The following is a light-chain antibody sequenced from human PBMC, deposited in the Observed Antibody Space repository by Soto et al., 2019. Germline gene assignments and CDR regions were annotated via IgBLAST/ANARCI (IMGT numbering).Light chain of an antibody. CDR1: QSISSNY. CDR3: QQYGSSPIT. Sequence: EIVLTQSPGTLSLSPGERATLSCRGSQSISSNYLAWYQQKPGQAPRLLIYGASTRATGIPDRFSGSGSGTDFTLTISRLEPEDFAVYYCQQYGSSPITFGQGTRLEIK. V-gene: IGKV3-20*01. J-gene: IGKJ5*01. CDR2: GAS.